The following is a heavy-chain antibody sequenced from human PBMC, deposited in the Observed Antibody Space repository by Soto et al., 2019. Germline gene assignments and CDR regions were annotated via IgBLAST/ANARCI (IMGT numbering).Heavy chain of an antibody. CDR1: GGSISSGGYY. J-gene: IGHJ4*02. V-gene: IGHV4-31*03. CDR2: IYYSGST. D-gene: IGHD3-3*02. CDR3: AVDTDDPFLFDY. Sequence: SETLSLTCTVSGGSISSGGYYWSWIRQHPGKGLEWIGYIYYSGSTYYNPSLKSRVTISVDTSKNQFSLKLSSVTAADTAVYYCAVDTDDPFLFDYWGQGTLVTVS.